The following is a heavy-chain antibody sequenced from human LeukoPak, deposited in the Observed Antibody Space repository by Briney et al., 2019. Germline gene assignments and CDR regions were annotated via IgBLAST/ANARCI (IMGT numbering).Heavy chain of an antibody. V-gene: IGHV4-59*01. D-gene: IGHD6-19*01. CDR3: ARDWAEAPSSGWSYWSFDL. CDR2: ISYSGST. CDR1: GGSFSPYY. J-gene: IGHJ2*01. Sequence: SETLSLTCTVSGGSFSPYYWSWIRQPPGKGLEWIGYISYSGSTNNNPSLKNRVTISVDTSKNHFSLKLRSLTAADTAVYYCARDWAEAPSSGWSYWSFDLWGRGTLVTVSS.